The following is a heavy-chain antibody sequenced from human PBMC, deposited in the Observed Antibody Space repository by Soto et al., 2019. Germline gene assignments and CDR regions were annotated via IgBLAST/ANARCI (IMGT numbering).Heavy chain of an antibody. D-gene: IGHD3-22*01. CDR3: AGHGPRVYYDTSDYDYYGMDV. Sequence: GESLKISCKGSGYSFTIYWIGWVRQMPGKGLEWMGIIYPGDSDTRYSPSFQGQVTISADQAISTAYLQWSSLKASDTAMYHCAGHGPRVYYDTSDYDYYGMDVWGQGSKVTVSS. CDR2: IYPGDSDT. V-gene: IGHV5-51*01. CDR1: GYSFTIYW. J-gene: IGHJ6*02.